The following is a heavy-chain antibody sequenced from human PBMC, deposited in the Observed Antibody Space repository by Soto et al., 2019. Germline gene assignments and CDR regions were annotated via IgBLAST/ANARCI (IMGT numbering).Heavy chain of an antibody. CDR1: GGTFSISV. CDR2: IIPMSGSP. V-gene: IGHV1-69*12. CDR3: APFSRGTWSGFTDY. D-gene: IGHD3-3*01. J-gene: IGHJ4*02. Sequence: QVQLVQSGAEVKKLGSSVKVSCKTSGGTFSISVISWVRQAPGQGREWMGGIIPMSGSPNYAQQFQGRVTITADDSTSTVYMQLSSLRSEDTAVDYCAPFSRGTWSGFTDYWGQGTLVSVSS.